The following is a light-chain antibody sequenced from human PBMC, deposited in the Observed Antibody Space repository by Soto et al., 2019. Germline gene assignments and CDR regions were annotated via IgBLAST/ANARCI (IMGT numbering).Light chain of an antibody. Sequence: EIVLTQSPGTLSLSPGERATLSCRASQSVSTNYLAWYQRKPGQAPRLLIYGASSRATDIPDRFSGSESGTDFTLTITRLEPEAFAVYYCQQYGSSPPTFGQGTKVEIK. J-gene: IGKJ1*01. CDR2: GAS. CDR3: QQYGSSPPT. V-gene: IGKV3-20*01. CDR1: QSVSTNY.